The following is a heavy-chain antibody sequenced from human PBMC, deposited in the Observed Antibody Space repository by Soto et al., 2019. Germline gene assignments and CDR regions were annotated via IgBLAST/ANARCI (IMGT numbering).Heavy chain of an antibody. J-gene: IGHJ5*02. CDR3: ARASSTRGYGYGYWFDP. Sequence: QVQLQESGPGLVKPSQTLSLTCTVSGGSISSGGYYWSWIRQHPGKGLEWIGYIYYSGSTYYNPSLKSRVTRSVDTSKIQFSLKLSSVTAADTAVYYCARASSTRGYGYGYWFDPWGQGTLVTVSS. CDR2: IYYSGST. V-gene: IGHV4-31*03. D-gene: IGHD5-18*01. CDR1: GGSISSGGYY.